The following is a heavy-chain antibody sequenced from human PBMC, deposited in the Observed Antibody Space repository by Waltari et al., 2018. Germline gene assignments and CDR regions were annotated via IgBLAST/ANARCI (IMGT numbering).Heavy chain of an antibody. Sequence: EVQLLESGGGLVQPGGSLRLSCAASGFTFSSYAMSWVRQAPGKGLEWVSAISGSGGSTYYADSVKGRFTISRDNSKNTLYLQMNSLRAEDTAVYYCAKDLFLEQLVNYYYYGMDVWGQGTTVTVSS. CDR1: GFTFSSYA. CDR2: ISGSGGST. CDR3: AKDLFLEQLVNYYYYGMDV. J-gene: IGHJ6*02. V-gene: IGHV3-23*01. D-gene: IGHD6-13*01.